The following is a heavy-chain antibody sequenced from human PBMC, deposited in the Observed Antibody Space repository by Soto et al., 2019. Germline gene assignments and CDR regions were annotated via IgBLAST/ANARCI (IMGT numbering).Heavy chain of an antibody. V-gene: IGHV1-18*01. CDR2: VSAYDGYT. CDR3: ARGGYYDSSGSRNYFYYGMNV. J-gene: IGHJ6*02. D-gene: IGHD3-22*01. CDR1: GYTFTSCG. Sequence: ASVKVSCKASGYTFTSCGISWVRQAPGQGLEWMGWVSAYDGYTNYAQKLQGRVTMTTDTSTKTAYMEVRSLRSDDTAVYYCARGGYYDSSGSRNYFYYGMNVWGQGTTVTV.